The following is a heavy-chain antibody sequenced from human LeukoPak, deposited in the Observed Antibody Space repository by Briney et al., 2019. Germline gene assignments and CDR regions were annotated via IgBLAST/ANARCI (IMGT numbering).Heavy chain of an antibody. V-gene: IGHV3-30*03. CDR2: ISHDGSNE. D-gene: IGHD7-27*01. CDR1: GFSFSNYA. CDR3: ATSWSGVRDSYYMDV. J-gene: IGHJ6*03. Sequence: GGSLRLSCAASGFSFSNYAMHWVRQAPGKGLEWVALISHDGSNEDYVDSVKGRVTISRDNSKNTLYLQMNSLRAEDTAVYYCATSWSGVRDSYYMDVWGKGTTVTVSS.